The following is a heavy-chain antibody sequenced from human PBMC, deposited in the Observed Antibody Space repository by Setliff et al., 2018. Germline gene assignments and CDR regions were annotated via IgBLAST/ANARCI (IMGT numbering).Heavy chain of an antibody. J-gene: IGHJ4*02. D-gene: IGHD3-3*01. V-gene: IGHV4-34*01. CDR3: RFWSSYYKNDY. Sequence: KTSETLSLTCTVYGGSFSDYYWGRIRQSPGKRPEWIAEINQSGNTNYNPSLNSRVSVSVDTPTNQFSLKVFSVTAADTAVYYCRFWSSYYKNDYWAQGTLVTAPQ. CDR2: INQSGNT. CDR1: GGSFSDYY.